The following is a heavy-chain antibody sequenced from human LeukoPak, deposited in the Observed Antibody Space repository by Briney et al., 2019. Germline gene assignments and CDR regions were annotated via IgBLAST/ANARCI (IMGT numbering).Heavy chain of an antibody. J-gene: IGHJ4*02. CDR1: GGSISSSSYY. CDR2: IYYSGST. V-gene: IGHV4-39*01. Sequence: SETLSLTCTVSGGSISSSSYYWGWIRQPPGKGLEWIGSIYYSGSTYYNPSLKSRVTISVDTSKNQSSLKLSSVTAADTAVYYCATQPPGWEQLFDYWGQGTLVTVSS. CDR3: ATQPPGWEQLFDY. D-gene: IGHD1-26*01.